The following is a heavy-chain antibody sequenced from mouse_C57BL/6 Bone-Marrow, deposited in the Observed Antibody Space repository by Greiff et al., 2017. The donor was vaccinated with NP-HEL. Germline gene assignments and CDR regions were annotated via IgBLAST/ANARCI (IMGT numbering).Heavy chain of an antibody. CDR1: GFTFSNYW. CDR2: IRLKSDNYAT. J-gene: IGHJ2*01. CDR3: TRNWDVDY. V-gene: IGHV6-3*01. D-gene: IGHD4-1*01. Sequence: EVQGVESGGGLVQPGGSMKLSCVASGFTFSNYWMNWVRQSPEKGLEWVAQIRLKSDNYATHYAESVKGRFTISRDDSKSSVYLQMNNLRAEDTGIYYCTRNWDVDYWGQGTTLTVSS.